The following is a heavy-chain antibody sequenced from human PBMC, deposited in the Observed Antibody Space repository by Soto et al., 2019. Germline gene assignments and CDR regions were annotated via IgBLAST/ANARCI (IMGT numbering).Heavy chain of an antibody. J-gene: IGHJ6*02. D-gene: IGHD4-17*01. Sequence: SETLSLTCAVDGGSFSLYCWSWIRQSPGQGLEWIGEINYSGTTNYNPSLKSRVTISVDPSKNHFSLKMRSVTAADTAVYYCARARRGDYRSRGGYGMDVWGQGTTVTV. CDR2: INYSGTT. CDR3: ARARRGDYRSRGGYGMDV. CDR1: GGSFSLYC. V-gene: IGHV4-34*01.